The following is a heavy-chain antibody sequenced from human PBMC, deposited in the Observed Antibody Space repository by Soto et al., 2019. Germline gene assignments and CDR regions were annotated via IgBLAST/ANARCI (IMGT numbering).Heavy chain of an antibody. D-gene: IGHD6-13*01. CDR1: GFTFSSYW. CDR2: IKQDGSEE. CDR3: ARIAATGRGWDV. J-gene: IGHJ6*02. Sequence: EVQLVESGGGLVQPGGSLRLSCVDSGFTFSSYWMSWVRQAPVKGLEWVGNIKQDGSEENYVDSLKGRFTISRDNAKTSMYLQMNSLRVEDTAVYYCARIAATGRGWDVWGQGTTVVVSS. V-gene: IGHV3-7*01.